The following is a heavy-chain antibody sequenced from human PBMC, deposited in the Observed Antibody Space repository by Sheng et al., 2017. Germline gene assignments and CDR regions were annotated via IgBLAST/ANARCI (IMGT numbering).Heavy chain of an antibody. J-gene: IGHJ5*02. CDR1: GGSISSGGYS. CDR2: IYHSGST. CDR3: ARGSEGLAVXNWFDP. Sequence: QLQVQESGSGLVKPSQTLSLTCAVSGGSISSGGYSWNWIRQPPGKGLEWIGYIYHSGSTYYNPSLKSRVTISVDRSENQFSLKLSSVTAADTAVYYCARGSEGLAVXNWFDPGAREPWSPS. D-gene: IGHD3-16*01. V-gene: IGHV4-30-2*01.